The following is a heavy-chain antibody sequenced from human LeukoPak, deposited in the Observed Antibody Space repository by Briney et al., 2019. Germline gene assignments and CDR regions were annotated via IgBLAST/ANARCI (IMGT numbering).Heavy chain of an antibody. CDR1: GGSFRGYY. Sequence: SETLSLTCAVYGGSFRGYYWSWIRQPPGKGLEWIGEINHRGSTNYNPSLKSRVTISVDTSKNQFSLKLSSVAAADTAVYYCARRAVVVPAAMYFDYWGQGTLVTVSS. CDR3: ARRAVVVPAAMYFDY. CDR2: INHRGST. J-gene: IGHJ4*02. V-gene: IGHV4-34*01. D-gene: IGHD2-2*01.